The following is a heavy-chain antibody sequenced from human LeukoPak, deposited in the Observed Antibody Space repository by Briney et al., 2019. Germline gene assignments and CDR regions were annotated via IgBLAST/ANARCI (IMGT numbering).Heavy chain of an antibody. J-gene: IGHJ4*02. V-gene: IGHV1-18*01. D-gene: IGHD6-19*01. CDR2: ISAYNGNT. CDR3: ARVAYSSGWYDPKYYFDY. Sequence: ASVKVSCKASGYTFTSYGISSVRQAPGQGLEWMGWISAYNGNTNYAQKLQGRVTMTTDTSTSTAYMELRSLRSDDTAVYYCARVAYSSGWYDPKYYFDYWGQGTLVTVSS. CDR1: GYTFTSYG.